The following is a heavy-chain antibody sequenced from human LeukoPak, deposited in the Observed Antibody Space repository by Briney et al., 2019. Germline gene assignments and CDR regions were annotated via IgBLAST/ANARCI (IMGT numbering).Heavy chain of an antibody. CDR1: GYTFTSYG. D-gene: IGHD2-21*01. J-gene: IGHJ4*02. CDR3: ASKIYCGGDCYYFDY. CDR2: ISAYNGNT. V-gene: IGHV1-18*01. Sequence: ASVKVSCKASGYTFTSYGISWVRQAPGQGLEWMGWISAYNGNTNYAQKLQGRVTMTTDTSTSTVYMELRSLRSDDTAVYYCASKIYCGGDCYYFDYWGQGTLVTVSS.